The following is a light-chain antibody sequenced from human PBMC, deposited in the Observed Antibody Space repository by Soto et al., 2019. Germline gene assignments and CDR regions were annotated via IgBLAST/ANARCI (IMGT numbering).Light chain of an antibody. V-gene: IGKV3-15*01. CDR1: QSISSN. Sequence: DIGMTQSPSTLSVSTGERATLSCRASQSISSNLAWYQQKPGQAPRLLMFRTSSRATGFPARFSGSGSGTEFNLTISSLQSEDFGVYYCQQYNNWPRATFGGGTKVDIK. CDR3: QQYNNWPRAT. CDR2: RTS. J-gene: IGKJ4*01.